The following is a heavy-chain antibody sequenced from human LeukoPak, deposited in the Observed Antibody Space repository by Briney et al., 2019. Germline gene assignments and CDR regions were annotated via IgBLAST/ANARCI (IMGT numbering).Heavy chain of an antibody. CDR2: IYTSGST. CDR1: GGSISSYY. Sequence: PSETLSLTCTVSGGSISSYYWSWIRQPAGKGLEWIGRIYTSGSTNYNPSLKSRVTISVDKSKNQFSLKLSSVTAADTAVYYCARAYSSPQGAYYYYMDVWGKGTTVTASS. J-gene: IGHJ6*03. CDR3: ARAYSSPQGAYYYYMDV. D-gene: IGHD6-13*01. V-gene: IGHV4-4*07.